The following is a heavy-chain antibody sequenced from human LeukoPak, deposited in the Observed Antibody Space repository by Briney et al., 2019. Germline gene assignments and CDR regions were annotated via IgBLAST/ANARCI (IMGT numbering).Heavy chain of an antibody. Sequence: SVKVSYKGSGGSFISYAISWVRQAPGQGLEWMGGIIPIFGTANYAQKFQGRVTITADESTSTAYLELSSLRSEDTAVYYCARDRGGYSYGRFDWFDHWGQGTLVTVSS. J-gene: IGHJ5*02. V-gene: IGHV1-69*13. CDR1: GGSFISYA. CDR2: IIPIFGTA. CDR3: ARDRGGYSYGRFDWFDH. D-gene: IGHD5-18*01.